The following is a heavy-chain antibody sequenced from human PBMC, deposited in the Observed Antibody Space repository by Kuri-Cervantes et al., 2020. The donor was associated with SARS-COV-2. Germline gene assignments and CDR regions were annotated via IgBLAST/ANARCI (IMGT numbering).Heavy chain of an antibody. CDR2: ISESGDRT. Sequence: GESLKISCAASGFTFGSYAMTWVRQAPGKGLEWVSGISESGDRTDYADSVKGRFTISRDNSKNTLYLQMNSLRAEDTAVYYCAWSARAAGTYYYYGMDVWGQGTTVTVSS. D-gene: IGHD6-13*01. J-gene: IGHJ6*02. CDR1: GFTFGSYA. V-gene: IGHV3-23*01. CDR3: AWSARAAGTYYYYGMDV.